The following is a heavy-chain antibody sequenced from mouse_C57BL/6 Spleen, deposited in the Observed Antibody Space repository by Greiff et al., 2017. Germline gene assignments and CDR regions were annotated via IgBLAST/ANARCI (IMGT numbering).Heavy chain of an antibody. J-gene: IGHJ4*01. CDR3: ARLGYDYDGDYAMDY. CDR2: INPSNGGT. D-gene: IGHD2-4*01. V-gene: IGHV1-53*01. CDR1: GYTFTSYW. Sequence: QVQLQQPGTELVKPGASVKLSCKASGYTFTSYWMHWVKQRPGQGLEWIGNINPSNGGTNYNEKFKSKATLTVDKSSSTAYMQLSSLTSEDSAVYYCARLGYDYDGDYAMDYWGQGTSVTVSS.